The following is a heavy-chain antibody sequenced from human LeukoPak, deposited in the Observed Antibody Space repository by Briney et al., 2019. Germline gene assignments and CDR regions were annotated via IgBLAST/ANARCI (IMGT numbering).Heavy chain of an antibody. Sequence: PGGSLTLSCAASGFTFSSYGMSWVRQAPGKGLEWVSAISGSGGSTYYADSVEGRFAISRDNSKNTLYLQMNSLRAEDTAVYYCANDGPEYSSGWYQGLCWYWGQGTLVTVSS. CDR3: ANDGPEYSSGWYQGLCWY. CDR1: GFTFSSYG. D-gene: IGHD6-19*01. V-gene: IGHV3-23*01. J-gene: IGHJ4*02. CDR2: ISGSGGST.